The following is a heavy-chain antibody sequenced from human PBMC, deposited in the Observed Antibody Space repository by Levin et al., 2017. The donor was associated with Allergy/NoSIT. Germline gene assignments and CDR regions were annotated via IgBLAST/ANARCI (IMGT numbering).Heavy chain of an antibody. CDR2: IPYDGDNK. CDR1: GFTFSTYT. Sequence: GGSLRLSCAASGFTFSTYTLHWVRQAPGKGLEWLAVIPYDGDNKYYADSVKGRFTISRDNSKNTLYLQMNSLRPEDTAVYYCARASSLGGTTFDYWGQGTLVTVSS. V-gene: IGHV3-30-3*01. D-gene: IGHD3-16*01. CDR3: ARASSLGGTTFDY. J-gene: IGHJ4*02.